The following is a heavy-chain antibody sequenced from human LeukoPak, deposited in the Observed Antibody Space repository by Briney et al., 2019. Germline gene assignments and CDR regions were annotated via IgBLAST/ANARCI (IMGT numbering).Heavy chain of an antibody. Sequence: PSETLSLTCTVSGGSISSGGYYWSWIRQHPGKGLEWIGYIYYSGSTYYNPSLKSRVTISVDTSKNQFSLKLSSVTAADTAVYYCARGVSTRQLSWFGDHNWFDPWGQGTLVTVSS. CDR1: GGSISSGGYY. D-gene: IGHD3-10*01. J-gene: IGHJ5*02. CDR3: ARGVSTRQLSWFGDHNWFDP. V-gene: IGHV4-31*03. CDR2: IYYSGST.